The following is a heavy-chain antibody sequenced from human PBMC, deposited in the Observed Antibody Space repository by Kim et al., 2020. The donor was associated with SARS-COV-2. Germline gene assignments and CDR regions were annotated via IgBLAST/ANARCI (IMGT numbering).Heavy chain of an antibody. Sequence: SETLSLTCAVYGGSFSGYYWSWIRQPPGKGLEWIGEINHSGSTNYNPSLKSRVTISVDTSKNQFSLKLSSVTAADTAVYYCVRYSSGWKTSFDYWGQGTLVTVSS. CDR3: VRYSSGWKTSFDY. V-gene: IGHV4-34*01. CDR1: GGSFSGYY. D-gene: IGHD6-19*01. J-gene: IGHJ4*02. CDR2: INHSGST.